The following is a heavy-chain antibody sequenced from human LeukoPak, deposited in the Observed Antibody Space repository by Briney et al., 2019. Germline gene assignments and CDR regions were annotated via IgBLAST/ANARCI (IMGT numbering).Heavy chain of an antibody. D-gene: IGHD3-9*01. J-gene: IGHJ4*02. CDR2: INPNSGGT. CDR1: GYTFAGYY. Sequence: ASVKVSCKASGYTFAGYYMHWVRQAPGQGLEWMGWINPNSGGTNYAQKFQGRVTMTRDTSISTAYMELSRLRSDDTAVYYCARGAPHYDILTGYYFDKGGSDYWGQGTLVTVSS. V-gene: IGHV1-2*02. CDR3: ARGAPHYDILTGYYFDKGGSDY.